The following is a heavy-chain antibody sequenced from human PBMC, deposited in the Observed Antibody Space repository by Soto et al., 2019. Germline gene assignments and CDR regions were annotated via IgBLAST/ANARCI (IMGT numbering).Heavy chain of an antibody. CDR3: ARHHVRGRTIAGAAEF. Sequence: SETLSLTCAVYGGSFSGYYWSWIRQPPGKGLEWIGEINHSGNTNYSPSLKSRVTISVDTSKNQLFLNLSSVTAADTAMYYCARHHVRGRTIAGAAEFWGQGTLVTVSS. V-gene: IGHV4-34*01. D-gene: IGHD6-13*01. CDR2: INHSGNT. J-gene: IGHJ4*02. CDR1: GGSFSGYY.